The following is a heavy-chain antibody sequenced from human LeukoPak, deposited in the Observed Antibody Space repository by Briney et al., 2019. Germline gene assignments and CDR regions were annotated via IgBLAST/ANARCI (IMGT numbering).Heavy chain of an antibody. CDR3: TRGPYSNLGRFDY. Sequence: SETLSLTCAVYGGSFSGYYWSWIRQPPGKGLEWIGEINHSGSTNYNPSLKSRVTISVDTSKNQFSLKLSSVIAADTAMYYCTRGPYSNLGRFDYWGQGTLVTVSS. CDR1: GGSFSGYY. CDR2: INHSGST. D-gene: IGHD4-11*01. J-gene: IGHJ4*02. V-gene: IGHV4-34*01.